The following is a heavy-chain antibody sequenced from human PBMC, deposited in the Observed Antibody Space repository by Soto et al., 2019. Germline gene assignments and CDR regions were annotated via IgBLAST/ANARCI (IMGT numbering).Heavy chain of an antibody. V-gene: IGHV1-69*01. CDR3: ARLRYSSGPVDY. D-gene: IGHD6-19*01. Sequence: QVQLVQSGAEVKKPGSSVKVSCKASGGTFSSYAISWVRQAPGQGLEWMGGIITSFGTANYAQKFQGRVKITSVESTSAAATEPSIMRSEDTAVYYGARLRYSSGPVDYWGQGTLVTVSS. CDR1: GGTFSSYA. CDR2: IITSFGTA. J-gene: IGHJ4*02.